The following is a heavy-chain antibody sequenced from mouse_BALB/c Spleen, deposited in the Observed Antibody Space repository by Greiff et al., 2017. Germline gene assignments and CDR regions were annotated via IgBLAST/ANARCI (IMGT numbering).Heavy chain of an antibody. D-gene: IGHD2-2*01. CDR2: IDPANGNT. V-gene: IGHV14-3*02. CDR1: GFNIKDTY. Sequence: EVQLQQSGAELVKPGASVKLSCTASGFNIKDTYMHWVKQRPEQGLEWIGRIDPANGNTKYDPKFQGKATITADTSSNTAYLQLSSLTSEDTAVYYCAPYGYGDYFDYWGQGTTLTVSS. J-gene: IGHJ2*01. CDR3: APYGYGDYFDY.